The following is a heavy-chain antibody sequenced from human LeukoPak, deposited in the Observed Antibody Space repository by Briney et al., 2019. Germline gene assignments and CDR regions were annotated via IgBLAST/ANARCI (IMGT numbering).Heavy chain of an antibody. CDR1: GFSFSSHG. D-gene: IGHD2-21*01. CDR2: IIGGAGST. Sequence: PGGSLRLSCAASGFSFSSHGMSWVRQAPGKGLEWVSGIIGGAGSTYYADSVKGRFTISRDNAKNSLYLQMNSLRAEDTAVYYCARAGLWPDYWGQGTLVTVSS. CDR3: ARAGLWPDY. V-gene: IGHV3-23*01. J-gene: IGHJ4*02.